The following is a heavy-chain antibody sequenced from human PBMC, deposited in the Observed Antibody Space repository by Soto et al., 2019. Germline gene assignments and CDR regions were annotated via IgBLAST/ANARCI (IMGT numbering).Heavy chain of an antibody. Sequence: TLSLTCTVSGGSISSYYWSWIRQPPGKGLEWIGYIYYSGSTNYNPSLKSRVTISVDTSKNQFSLKLSSVTAADTAVYYCAKGYGYFDYWGQGTLVTVSS. CDR2: IYYSGST. CDR1: GGSISSYY. D-gene: IGHD4-17*01. J-gene: IGHJ4*02. CDR3: AKGYGYFDY. V-gene: IGHV4-59*01.